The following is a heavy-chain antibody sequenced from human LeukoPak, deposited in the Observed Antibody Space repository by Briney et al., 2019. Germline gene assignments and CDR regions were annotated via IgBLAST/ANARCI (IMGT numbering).Heavy chain of an antibody. Sequence: PGGSLRLSCVASGFTFSNYDMHWVRRAPGKGLEWVTFIRYDGSDKYYVDSVKGRFAISRDNAKNSLYLQMNSLRAEDTAVYYCARDPYSGRYGDYYYYYMDVWGKGTTVTISS. V-gene: IGHV3-30*02. CDR2: IRYDGSDK. CDR1: GFTFSNYD. D-gene: IGHD1-26*01. J-gene: IGHJ6*03. CDR3: ARDPYSGRYGDYYYYYMDV.